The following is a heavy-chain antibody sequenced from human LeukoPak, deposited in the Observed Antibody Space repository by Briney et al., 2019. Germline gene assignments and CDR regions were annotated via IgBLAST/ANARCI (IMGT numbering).Heavy chain of an antibody. CDR2: IYYSGST. Sequence: SETLSLTCTVSGGSISSSDYYWAWIRQPPGKGLEWIGTIYYSGSTYYNPSLKSRVTISVDTSKNQFSLKLISVTAADTAVYYCARHPQRRLGVMTSGPYYYAMDVWGQGTTVTVSS. CDR3: ARHPQRRLGVMTSGPYYYAMDV. V-gene: IGHV4-39*01. D-gene: IGHD2-21*01. CDR1: GGSISSSDYY. J-gene: IGHJ6*02.